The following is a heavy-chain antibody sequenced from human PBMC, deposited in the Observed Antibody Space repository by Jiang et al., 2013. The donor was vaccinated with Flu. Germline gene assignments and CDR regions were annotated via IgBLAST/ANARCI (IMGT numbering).Heavy chain of an antibody. J-gene: IGHJ6*03. CDR3: ARDSGVLRTGEATPGIPFSYYYMDV. V-gene: IGHV1-46*01. D-gene: IGHD3-16*01. Sequence: VQLVESGAEVKKPGASVKISCKASGYTFINYYVHWVRQAPGQGLEWMGIINPGGSTTTYAQKFQGRVTMTRDTSTSTVYMELSSLRSEDTALYYCARDSGVLRTGEATPGIPFSYYYMDVWGKGTTVTVSS. CDR2: INPGGSTT. CDR1: GYTFINYY.